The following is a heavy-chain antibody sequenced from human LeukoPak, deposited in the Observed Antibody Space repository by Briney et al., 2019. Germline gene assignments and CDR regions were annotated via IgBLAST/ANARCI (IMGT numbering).Heavy chain of an antibody. CDR1: GYTCASYY. Sequence: ASVKVSCKASGYTCASYYMHWVRQAPGQGLEWMGIINPSGGSTSYAQKFQGRVTMTRDTSTSTVYMELSSLRSEDTAVYYCARDPGSSTSWGWFDPWGQGTLVTVSS. D-gene: IGHD2-2*01. J-gene: IGHJ5*02. CDR2: INPSGGST. V-gene: IGHV1-46*01. CDR3: ARDPGSSTSWGWFDP.